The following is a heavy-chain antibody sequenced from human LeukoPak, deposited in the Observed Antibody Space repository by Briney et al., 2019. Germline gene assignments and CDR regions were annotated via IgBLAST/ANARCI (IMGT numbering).Heavy chain of an antibody. D-gene: IGHD2-2*01. CDR2: IYYSGST. J-gene: IGHJ3*02. Sequence: PSETLSLTCTVSGGSISSYYWSWIRQPPGKGLEWIGYIYYSGSTNYNPSLKSRVTISVDTSKNQFSLKLSSVTAADTAVYYCARSYCSSTSWCRDAFDIWGQGTMVTVSS. CDR1: GGSISSYY. V-gene: IGHV4-59*01. CDR3: ARSYCSSTSWCRDAFDI.